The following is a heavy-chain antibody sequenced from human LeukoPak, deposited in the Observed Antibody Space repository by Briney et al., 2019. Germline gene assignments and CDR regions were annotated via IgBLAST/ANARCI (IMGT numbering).Heavy chain of an antibody. V-gene: IGHV3-66*01. CDR2: IYSGGST. Sequence: GGSLRLSCAASGFTVSSNYMSWVRQAPGRGLEWVSVIYSGGSTYCADSVKGRFTISRDNSKNTLYLQMNSLRAEDTAVYYCARGGGILTTYYYYGMDVWGQGTTVTVSS. CDR3: ARGGGILTTYYYYGMDV. J-gene: IGHJ6*02. CDR1: GFTVSSNY. D-gene: IGHD3-9*01.